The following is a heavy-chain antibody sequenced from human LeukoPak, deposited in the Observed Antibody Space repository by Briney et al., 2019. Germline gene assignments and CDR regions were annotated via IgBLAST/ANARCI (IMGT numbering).Heavy chain of an antibody. CDR2: IYYSGST. CDR1: GGSISSYY. D-gene: IGHD4-17*01. V-gene: IGHV4-59*12. CDR3: ARETHTDRYYMDV. J-gene: IGHJ6*03. Sequence: PSETLSLTCTVSGGSISSYYWSWIRQPPGKGLEWIGYIYYSGSTNYNPSLKSRVTISVDTSKNQFSLKLSSVTAADTAVYYCARETHTDRYYMDVWGKGTTVTVSS.